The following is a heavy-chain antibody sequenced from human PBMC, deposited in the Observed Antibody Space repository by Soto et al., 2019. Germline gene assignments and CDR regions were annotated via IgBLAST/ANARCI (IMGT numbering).Heavy chain of an antibody. CDR3: ARMTTVTSEFDY. CDR2: IIPIFGTA. Sequence: GASVKVSCKASGGTFSSYAISWVRQAPGQGLEWMGGIIPIFGTANYAQKFQGRVTITADESTSTAYMEPSSLRSEDTAVYYCARMTTVTSEFDYWGQGTLVTVSS. CDR1: GGTFSSYA. V-gene: IGHV1-69*13. J-gene: IGHJ4*02. D-gene: IGHD4-17*01.